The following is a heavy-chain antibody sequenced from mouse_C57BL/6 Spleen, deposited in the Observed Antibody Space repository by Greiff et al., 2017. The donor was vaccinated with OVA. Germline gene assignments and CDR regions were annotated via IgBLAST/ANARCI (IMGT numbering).Heavy chain of an antibody. CDR2: ISSGGSYT. CDR1: GFTFSSYG. J-gene: IGHJ2*01. Sequence: EVQVVESGGDLVKPGGSLKLSCAASGFTFSSYGMSWVRQTPDKRLEWVATISSGGSYTYYPDSVKGRFTISRDNAKNTLYLQMSSLKSEDTAMYYCARPLYSSGYFDYWGQGTTLTVSS. CDR3: ARPLYSSGYFDY. D-gene: IGHD3-2*02. V-gene: IGHV5-6*01.